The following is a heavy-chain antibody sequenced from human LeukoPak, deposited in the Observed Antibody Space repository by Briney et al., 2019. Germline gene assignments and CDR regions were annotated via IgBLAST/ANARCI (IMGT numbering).Heavy chain of an antibody. J-gene: IGHJ4*02. Sequence: GASVKVSCKASGYTFTSYYMHWVRQAPGQGLEWMGIINPSGGSTSYAQKFQGRVTMTRDTSTSTVYMELSSLRSDDTAAYYCASSRRSVYPLYWGQGTLVTVFS. CDR3: ASSRRSVYPLY. CDR2: INPSGGST. CDR1: GYTFTSYY. D-gene: IGHD2-2*01. V-gene: IGHV1-46*01.